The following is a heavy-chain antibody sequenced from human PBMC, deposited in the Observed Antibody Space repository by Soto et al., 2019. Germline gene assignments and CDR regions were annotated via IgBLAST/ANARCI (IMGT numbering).Heavy chain of an antibody. V-gene: IGHV3-30-3*01. CDR1: GFTFSSYA. D-gene: IGHD1-20*01. CDR3: ARDIDNRDYYYGLDV. J-gene: IGHJ6*02. Sequence: PGGSLRLSCAASGFTFSSYAMHWVRQAPGKGLEWVAVISSDRSNQYYADSVKGRFTISRDNAKNSLFLQMNSLRADDTAVYYCARDIDNRDYYYGLDVWGQGTTVTVSS. CDR2: ISSDRSNQ.